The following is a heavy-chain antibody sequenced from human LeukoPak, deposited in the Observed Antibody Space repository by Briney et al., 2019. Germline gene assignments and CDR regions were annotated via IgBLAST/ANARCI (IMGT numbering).Heavy chain of an antibody. CDR1: GFTFSSYA. CDR2: ISSNEGST. V-gene: IGHV3-64*01. J-gene: IGHJ4*02. D-gene: IGHD3-22*01. Sequence: GGSLRLSCAASGFTFSSYAMHWVRQAPGKGLEYVSAISSNEGSTYYANSVKGRFTVSRDNSKNTLYLQMGRLRAEDMAVYYCAREWLSSADYWGQGTLVTVSS. CDR3: AREWLSSADY.